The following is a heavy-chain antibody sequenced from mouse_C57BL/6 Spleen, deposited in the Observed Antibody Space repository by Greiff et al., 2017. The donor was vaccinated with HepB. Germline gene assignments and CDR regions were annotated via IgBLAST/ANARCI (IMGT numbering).Heavy chain of an antibody. V-gene: IGHV1-52*01. CDR3: ARGDYWYFDV. CDR1: GYTFTSYW. J-gene: IGHJ1*03. Sequence: LQQPGAELVRPGSSVKLSCKASGYTFTSYWMHWVKQRPIQGLEWIGNIDPSDSETHYNQKFKDKATLTVDKSSSTAYMQLSSLTSEDSAVYYCARGDYWYFDVWGTGTTVTVSS. CDR2: IDPSDSET.